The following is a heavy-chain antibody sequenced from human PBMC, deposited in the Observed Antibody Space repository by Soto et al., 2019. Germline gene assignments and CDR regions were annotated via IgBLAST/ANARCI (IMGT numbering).Heavy chain of an antibody. Sequence: TLSLTCTVTGYSIVGGGYYWSCIRAHPGKGLEWIGYIYYSGSTYYNPSLKSRVTISVDTSTNQFSLKLKSVTAADTAVYYCARTARESSRWYQLGWFAPRGQGTPVIV. D-gene: IGHD6-13*01. J-gene: IGHJ5*02. V-gene: IGHV4-31*03. CDR1: GYSIVGGGYY. CDR2: IYYSGST. CDR3: ARTARESSRWYQLGWFAP.